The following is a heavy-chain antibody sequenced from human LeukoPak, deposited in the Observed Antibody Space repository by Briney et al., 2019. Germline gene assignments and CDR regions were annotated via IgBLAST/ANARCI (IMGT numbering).Heavy chain of an antibody. D-gene: IGHD3-16*01. V-gene: IGHV4-38-2*02. Sequence: SETLSLTCTVSGYSISSGSYWGWIRQPPGKGLEWIGSIYHSASTYYNPSLKSRVTISVDTSKNQFSLKLSSVTAADTAVYYCARWGIGGSWFDPWGQGTLVTVSS. CDR2: IYHSAST. J-gene: IGHJ5*02. CDR3: ARWGIGGSWFDP. CDR1: GYSISSGSY.